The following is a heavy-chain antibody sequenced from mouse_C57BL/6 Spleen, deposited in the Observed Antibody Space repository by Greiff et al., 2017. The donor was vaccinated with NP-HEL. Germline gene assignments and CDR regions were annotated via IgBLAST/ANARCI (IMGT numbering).Heavy chain of an antibody. Sequence: VKLVESGPGLVQPSQSLSITCTVSGFSLTSYGVHWVRQPPGKGLEWLGVIWSGGSTDYNAAFISRLSISKDNSKSQVFFKMNSLQADDTAIYYCAKREVYYDYDGGFAYWGQGTLVTVSA. CDR3: AKREVYYDYDGGFAY. D-gene: IGHD2-4*01. CDR2: IWSGGST. J-gene: IGHJ3*01. V-gene: IGHV2-4*01. CDR1: GFSLTSYG.